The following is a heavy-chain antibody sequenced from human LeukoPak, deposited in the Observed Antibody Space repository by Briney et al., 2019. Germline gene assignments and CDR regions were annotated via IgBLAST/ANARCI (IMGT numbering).Heavy chain of an antibody. Sequence: GGSLRLSCAASGFTFSSYSMSWVRQAPGKGLEWVSVIYSGGSTYYADSVKGRFTLSRDNSKNTLYLQMNSLRAEDTAVYYCARAPQRRAFDIWGQGTMVTVSS. J-gene: IGHJ3*02. CDR1: GFTFSSYS. V-gene: IGHV3-53*01. CDR2: IYSGGST. CDR3: ARAPQRRAFDI.